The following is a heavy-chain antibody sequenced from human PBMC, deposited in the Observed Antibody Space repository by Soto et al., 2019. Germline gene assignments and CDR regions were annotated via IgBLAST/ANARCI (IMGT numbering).Heavy chain of an antibody. CDR1: GFTFSSYE. V-gene: IGHV3-48*03. D-gene: IGHD6-13*01. CDR2: ISSSGSTI. Sequence: GSLRLSCAASGFTFSSYEMNWVRQAPGKGLEWVSYISSSGSTIYYADSVKGRFTISRDNAKNSLYLQMNSLRAEDTAVYYCARKSSWRRDYYYYYYGMDVWGQGTTVTVSS. CDR3: ARKSSWRRDYYYYYYGMDV. J-gene: IGHJ6*02.